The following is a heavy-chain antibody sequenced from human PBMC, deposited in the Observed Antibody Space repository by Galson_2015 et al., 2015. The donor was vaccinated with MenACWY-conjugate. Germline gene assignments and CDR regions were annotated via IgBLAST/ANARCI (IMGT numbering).Heavy chain of an antibody. Sequence: TLSLTCTVSGGSISSSTNYWGWIRQPPGKGLEWIGSIYYSGSTYYNSSLKSRVTMSVGTSKNQFSLNLSSMTAADTAVYYCAREPKVTAVGDFDYWGQGAPVTASS. CDR1: GGSISSSTNY. V-gene: IGHV4-39*02. D-gene: IGHD6-13*01. J-gene: IGHJ4*02. CDR3: AREPKVTAVGDFDY. CDR2: IYYSGST.